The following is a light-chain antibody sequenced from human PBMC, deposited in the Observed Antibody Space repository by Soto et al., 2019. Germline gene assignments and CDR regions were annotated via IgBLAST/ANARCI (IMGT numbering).Light chain of an antibody. CDR2: DVS. V-gene: IGLV2-14*01. J-gene: IGLJ1*01. CDR1: NSDVGGSNY. Sequence: SVLTQPASVYGSPGQSITISCTGTNSDVGGSNYVSWYQQYPDKAPKLMIYDVSNRPSGVSSRFSGSKSGNTASLTISGLQAEDEADYYCSSYTSNSTRVFGTGTKVTVL. CDR3: SSYTSNSTRV.